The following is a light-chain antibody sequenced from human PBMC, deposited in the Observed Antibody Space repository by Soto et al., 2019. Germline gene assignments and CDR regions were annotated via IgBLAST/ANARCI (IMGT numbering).Light chain of an antibody. CDR1: RSIGTY. CDR3: QQRSNWPFT. V-gene: IGKV3-11*01. Sequence: EIVFTQSPATLSLSPVERANLSCRASRSIGTYLAWYQQKPRQAPRLLMYGASNRATGIPARFSGSGSATDFTLTIISLEPADFAVYYCQQRSNWPFTFGPWTKVDIK. J-gene: IGKJ3*01. CDR2: GAS.